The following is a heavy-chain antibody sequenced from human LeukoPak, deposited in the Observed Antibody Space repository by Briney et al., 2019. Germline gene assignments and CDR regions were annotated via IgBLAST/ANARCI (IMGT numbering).Heavy chain of an antibody. CDR2: IYTSGST. V-gene: IGHV4-4*07. D-gene: IGHD4-11*01. CDR1: GGSISSYY. CDR3: ARDLAFTVTTGFDY. J-gene: IGHJ4*02. Sequence: SETLSLTCTVSGGSISSYYWSWIRQPAGKGLEWIGRIYTSGSTNYNPSLKSRVTMSVDTSKNQFSLKLSSVTAADTAVYYCARDLAFTVTTGFDYWGQGTLVTVSS.